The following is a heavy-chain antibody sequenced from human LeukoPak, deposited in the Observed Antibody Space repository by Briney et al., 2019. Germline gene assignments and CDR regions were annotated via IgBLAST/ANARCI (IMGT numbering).Heavy chain of an antibody. D-gene: IGHD2-2*01. J-gene: IGHJ6*04. CDR3: AKRRGYCSSTSCYANYYYYYGMDV. CDR1: GFTFSSYA. CDR2: ISGSGGST. Sequence: GGSLRLSCAASGFTFSSYAMSWVRQAPGKGLEWVSAISGSGGSTYYADSVKGRFTISRDNSKNTLYLQMNSLRAEDTAVYYCAKRRGYCSSTSCYANYYYYYGMDVWGKGTTVTVSS. V-gene: IGHV3-23*01.